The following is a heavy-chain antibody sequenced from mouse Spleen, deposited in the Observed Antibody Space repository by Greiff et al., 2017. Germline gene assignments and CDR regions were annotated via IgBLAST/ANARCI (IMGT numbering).Heavy chain of an antibody. Sequence: DVQLVESGGGLVKLGGSLKLSCAASGFTFSSYYMSWVRQTPEKRLEWVATISSGGGSTYYPDSVKGRFTISRDNAKNTLYLQMSSLNSEDTAVYYCARGVYGSSYGFAYWGQGTLVTVSA. CDR3: ARGVYGSSYGFAY. CDR1: GFTFSSYY. J-gene: IGHJ3*01. V-gene: IGHV5-12-1*01. CDR2: ISSGGGST. D-gene: IGHD1-1*01.